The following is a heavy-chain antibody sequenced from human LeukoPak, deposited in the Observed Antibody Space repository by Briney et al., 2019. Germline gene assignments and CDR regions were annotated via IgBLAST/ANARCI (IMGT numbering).Heavy chain of an antibody. CDR3: AREGRVSGYDFDC. J-gene: IGHJ4*02. CDR1: GFTFSSYW. V-gene: IGHV3-74*03. D-gene: IGHD5-12*01. CDR2: INSDGSSI. Sequence: QPGGSLRLSCAASGFTFSSYWMRWVRQAPGKGLVWVSRINSDGSSITYADSVRGRFTISRDNAKNTLYLQMNSLRVEDTAVYYCAREGRVSGYDFDCWGQGTLVTVSS.